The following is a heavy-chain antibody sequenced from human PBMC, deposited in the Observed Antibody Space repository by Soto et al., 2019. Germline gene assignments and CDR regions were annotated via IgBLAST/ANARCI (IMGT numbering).Heavy chain of an antibody. J-gene: IGHJ1*01. D-gene: IGHD3-22*01. CDR3: ASCDYYDSSGYYLKF. CDR2: ISSSGSAM. Sequence: GGSLRLSCVASGFIFSNYYMTWVRQAPGKGLEWVSYISSSGSAMYYADSVKGRFTVSRDNAKKSLYLQMSSLRADDTAVYYCASCDYYDSSGYYLKFWGQGT. V-gene: IGHV3-11*01. CDR1: GFIFSNYY.